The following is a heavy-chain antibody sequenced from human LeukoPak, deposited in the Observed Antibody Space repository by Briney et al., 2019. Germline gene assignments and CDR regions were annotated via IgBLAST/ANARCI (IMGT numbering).Heavy chain of an antibody. V-gene: IGHV4-61*01. CDR2: MYYSGST. Sequence: PSEALSLTCTVSGYSISSGYYWGWIRQPPGKGLEWIGYMYYSGSTNYNPSLKSRVTISVDTSKNQFSLKLSSVTAADTAVYYCASHDSSGYYYFDYWGQGTLVTVSS. D-gene: IGHD3-22*01. J-gene: IGHJ4*02. CDR3: ASHDSSGYYYFDY. CDR1: GYSISSGYY.